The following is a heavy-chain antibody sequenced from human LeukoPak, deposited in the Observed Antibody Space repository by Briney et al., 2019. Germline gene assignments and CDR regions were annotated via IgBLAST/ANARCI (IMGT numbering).Heavy chain of an antibody. D-gene: IGHD4-17*01. Sequence: GGSLRLSCAASGFTFGSYEMNWVRQAPGKGLEWVSYISSSGSTIYYADSVKGRFTISRDNAKNSLYLQMNSLRAEDTAVYYCARAVNWFDPWGQGTLVTVSS. CDR1: GFTFGSYE. CDR2: ISSSGSTI. J-gene: IGHJ5*02. V-gene: IGHV3-48*03. CDR3: ARAVNWFDP.